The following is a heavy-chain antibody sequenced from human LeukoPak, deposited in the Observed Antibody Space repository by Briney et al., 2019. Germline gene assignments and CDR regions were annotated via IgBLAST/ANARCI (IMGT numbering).Heavy chain of an antibody. J-gene: IGHJ5*02. Sequence: ASVKVSCKVSGYTPTELSMHWVRQAPGKGLEWMGGFDPEDGETIYAQKFQGRVTMTEDTSTDTAYMELSSLRSEDTAVYYCATIVVVPAAEVGVNWFDPWGQGTLVTVSS. CDR2: FDPEDGET. CDR3: ATIVVVPAAEVGVNWFDP. D-gene: IGHD2-2*01. V-gene: IGHV1-24*01. CDR1: GYTPTELS.